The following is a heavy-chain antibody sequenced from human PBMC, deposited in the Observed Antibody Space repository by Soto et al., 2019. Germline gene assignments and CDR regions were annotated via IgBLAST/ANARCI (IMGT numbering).Heavy chain of an antibody. D-gene: IGHD6-6*01. J-gene: IGHJ6*03. V-gene: IGHV4-59*01. CDR1: GGSISSYY. Sequence: PSETLSLTCTVSGGSISSYYWSWIRQPPGKGLEWIGYIYYSGSTNYNPSLKSRVTISVDTSKNQFSLKLSSVTAADTAVYYCARGEYSSSLINYYYYMDVWGKGTTVTVSS. CDR2: IYYSGST. CDR3: ARGEYSSSLINYYYYMDV.